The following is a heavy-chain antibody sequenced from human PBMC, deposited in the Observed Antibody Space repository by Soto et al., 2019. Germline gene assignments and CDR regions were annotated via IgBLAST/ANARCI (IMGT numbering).Heavy chain of an antibody. V-gene: IGHV3-74*01. CDR1: GFIYNAYY. D-gene: IGHD3-10*01. CDR3: TRDIGGKGAY. J-gene: IGHJ4*02. Sequence: GGSLRLSCAASGFIYNAYYMTWIRQAPGKGLLWVSRIDEYGNTINYADSVKGRFTISRDNARNTLYLEMNSLRAEDTALYYCTRDIGGKGAYWGPGTLVTVSS. CDR2: IDEYGNTI.